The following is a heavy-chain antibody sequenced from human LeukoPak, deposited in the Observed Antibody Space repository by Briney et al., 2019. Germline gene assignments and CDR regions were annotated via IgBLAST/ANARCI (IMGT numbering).Heavy chain of an antibody. CDR2: INPNSGGT. J-gene: IGHJ4*02. V-gene: IGHV1-2*06. D-gene: IGHD2-21*02. CDR3: ARGTLVVTAIRYYFDY. CDR1: GYTFTGYY. Sequence: ASVKVSCKASGYTFTGYYMHWVRQAPGQGLEWMGRINPNSGGTNYAQKFQGRVTMTRDTSISTVYMELSRLRSDDTAVYYCARGTLVVTAIRYYFDYWGQGTLVTVSS.